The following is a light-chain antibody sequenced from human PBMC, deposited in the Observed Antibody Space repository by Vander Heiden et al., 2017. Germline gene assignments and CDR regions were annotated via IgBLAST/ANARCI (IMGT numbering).Light chain of an antibody. J-gene: IGKJ3*01. CDR3: QQYDDWPGFT. CDR2: RAS. V-gene: IGKV3-15*01. Sequence: EIVITQSPDTLSVSPGERATLSCRASQSVRNNLAWYQQRPGQAPRLLIYRASTRATGIPARFSGSGSGTEFTLSISSLQSEDFAVYYCQQYDDWPGFTFGPGTTVDIK. CDR1: QSVRNN.